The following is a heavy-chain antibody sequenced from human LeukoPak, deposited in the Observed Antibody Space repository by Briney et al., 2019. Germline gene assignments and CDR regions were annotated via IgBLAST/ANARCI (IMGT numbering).Heavy chain of an antibody. CDR1: GFTFSSYA. Sequence: GGSLRLSCAASGFTFSSYAMSWVRQAPGKGLEWVSAISGSGGSTYYADSVKGRFTISRDNSKNTLYLQMNSLRAGDTAVYYCAKDGRIAVAGTLGGDWFDPWGQGTLVTVSS. D-gene: IGHD6-19*01. V-gene: IGHV3-23*01. CDR2: ISGSGGST. J-gene: IGHJ5*02. CDR3: AKDGRIAVAGTLGGDWFDP.